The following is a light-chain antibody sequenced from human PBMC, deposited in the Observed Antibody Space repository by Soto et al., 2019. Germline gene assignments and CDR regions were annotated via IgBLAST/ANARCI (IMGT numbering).Light chain of an antibody. V-gene: IGKV3-20*01. Sequence: EIVLTQSPGTLSLSPGERATLSCRASQSVGSYLAWYQQKPGQAPRLLISDASGRATGIPDRFSGSGSGTDFTLSISRLEPEDFAVYYCQQYVSSRTFGQGTKV. CDR1: QSVGSY. J-gene: IGKJ1*01. CDR3: QQYVSSRT. CDR2: DAS.